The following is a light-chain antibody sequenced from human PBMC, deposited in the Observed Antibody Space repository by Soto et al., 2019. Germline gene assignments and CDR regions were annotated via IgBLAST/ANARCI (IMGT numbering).Light chain of an antibody. J-gene: IGKJ3*01. CDR1: QSVSSSY. CDR3: QQYGSSALT. CDR2: GAS. V-gene: IGKV3-20*01. Sequence: EIVLTQSPGTLSLSPGERATLSCRASQSVSSSYLAWYQQKPGQAPRLLIYGASSRATCIPDRFSGSGSGTDFTLTISRLEPEDFAVYYCQQYGSSALTFGPGNKVDIK.